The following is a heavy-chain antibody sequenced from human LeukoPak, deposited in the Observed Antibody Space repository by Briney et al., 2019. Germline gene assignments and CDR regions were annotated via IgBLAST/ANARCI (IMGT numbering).Heavy chain of an antibody. CDR3: ARIAHRGYSYGPPNGGDFDY. CDR2: INPNSGDT. D-gene: IGHD5-18*01. V-gene: IGHV1-2*02. Sequence: ASVKVSCKASGFTFTGYYMHWLRQAPGQGLEWMGWINPNSGDTKYAQKFQGRVTMTRDTSISTAYMELSRLRSDDTAVYYCARIAHRGYSYGPPNGGDFDYWGQGTLVTVSS. CDR1: GFTFTGYY. J-gene: IGHJ4*02.